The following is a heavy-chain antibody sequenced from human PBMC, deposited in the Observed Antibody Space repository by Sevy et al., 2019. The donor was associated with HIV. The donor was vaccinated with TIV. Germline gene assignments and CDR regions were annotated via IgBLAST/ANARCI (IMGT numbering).Heavy chain of an antibody. CDR2: INYSGST. CDR1: GGSISSYY. D-gene: IGHD5-12*01. CDR3: ARVNWEMATENKRYYYYGMDV. V-gene: IGHV4-59*01. Sequence: SETLSLTCTVSGGSISSYYWSWIRQPPGKELEWIGYINYSGSTNYNPSLKSRVTISVDTSKNQFSLKLSSVTAADTAVYCCARVNWEMATENKRYYYYGMDVWGQGTTVTVSS. J-gene: IGHJ6*02.